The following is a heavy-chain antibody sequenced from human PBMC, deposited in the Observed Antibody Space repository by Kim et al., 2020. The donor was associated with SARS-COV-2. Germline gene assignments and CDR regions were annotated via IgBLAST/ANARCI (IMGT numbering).Heavy chain of an antibody. CDR1: GFTVSSDW. Sequence: GGSLRLSCVVSGFTVSSDWIHWVRQAPGKGLVWLSYISPDGSVTKYADSVEGRFTISRDNAKNTVYLQMNGLRGDDTALYYCARALADFGGQGTLVTVSS. CDR2: ISPDGSVT. V-gene: IGHV3-74*03. CDR3: ARALADF. J-gene: IGHJ4*02.